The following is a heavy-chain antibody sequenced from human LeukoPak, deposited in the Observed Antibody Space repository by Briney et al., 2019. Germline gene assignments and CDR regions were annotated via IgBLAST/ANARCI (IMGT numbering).Heavy chain of an antibody. CDR2: MNTKSGGT. D-gene: IGHD3-10*01. V-gene: IGHV1-2*02. CDR3: ARASSYLGSGTANWLDP. CDR1: GYTFTTYY. J-gene: IGHJ5*02. Sequence: ASVKVSCKASGYTFTTYYIHWVRQAPGQGLEWMGWMNTKSGGTNYVQKFQGRVTMNRDTSISTAYMELNSLTSDDSAVYYCARASSYLGSGTANWLDPWGQGTLVTVSS.